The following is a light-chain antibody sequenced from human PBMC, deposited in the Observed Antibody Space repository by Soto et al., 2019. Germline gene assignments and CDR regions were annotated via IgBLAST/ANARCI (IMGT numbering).Light chain of an antibody. CDR2: GAS. Sequence: IVITQSPGTLSLSPVEISTLSCRASQSVNIYLAWYQQKPGQAPRLLIFGASYRATGIPARFSGSGSGTEFNLTISSLQSEDFAVYFCQQYDDWLRLTFGGGTKVDIK. J-gene: IGKJ4*01. CDR1: QSVNIY. V-gene: IGKV3D-15*01. CDR3: QQYDDWLRLT.